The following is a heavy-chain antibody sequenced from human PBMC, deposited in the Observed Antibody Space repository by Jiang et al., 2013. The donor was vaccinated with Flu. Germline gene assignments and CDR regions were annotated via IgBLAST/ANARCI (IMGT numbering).Heavy chain of an antibody. CDR2: ISSSSSTI. Sequence: SYISSSSSTIYYADSVKGRFTISRDNAKNSLYLQMNSLRAEDTAVYYCASLATMIVVVIPYYYGMDVWGQGTTVTVSS. D-gene: IGHD3-22*01. V-gene: IGHV3-48*01. J-gene: IGHJ6*02. CDR3: ASLATMIVVVIPYYYGMDV.